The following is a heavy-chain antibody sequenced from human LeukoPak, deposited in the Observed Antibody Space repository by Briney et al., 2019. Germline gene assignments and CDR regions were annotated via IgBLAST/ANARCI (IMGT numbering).Heavy chain of an antibody. CDR1: GGTFSSYA. J-gene: IGHJ6*02. V-gene: IGHV1-69*05. CDR3: ARDLRGYSYYYGMDV. CDR2: IIPIFGTA. Sequence: SVKVSCKASGGTFSSYAISWVRQAPGQGLEWMGGIIPIFGTANYAQKFQGRVTMTRDTSTSTVYMELSSLRSEDTAVYYCARDLRGYSYYYGMDVWGQGTTVTVSS. D-gene: IGHD5-12*01.